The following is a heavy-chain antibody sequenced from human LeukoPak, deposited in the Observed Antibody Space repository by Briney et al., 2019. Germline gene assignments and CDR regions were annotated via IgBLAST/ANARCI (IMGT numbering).Heavy chain of an antibody. D-gene: IGHD5-18*01. J-gene: IGHJ4*02. V-gene: IGHV4-59*01. CDR2: IYYSGSN. CDR3: ARDTAMVNYYFDY. CDR1: GVSISSYY. Sequence: AETLSLTCTVSGVSISSYYWSWLRQPPGKGLEWVGYIYYSGSNNYNPSLKSRVTISVDTSKNQFSLKLSSVTAADTAVYYCARDTAMVNYYFDYWGQGTLVTVSS.